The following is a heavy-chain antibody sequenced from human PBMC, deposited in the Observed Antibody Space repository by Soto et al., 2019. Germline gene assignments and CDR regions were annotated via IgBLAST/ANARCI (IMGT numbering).Heavy chain of an antibody. D-gene: IGHD3-3*01. CDR3: ARDPYYDFWSGSNWFDP. J-gene: IGHJ5*02. V-gene: IGHV1-3*01. CDR2: INAGNGDT. Sequence: ASVKVSCKASGYTFTNYAMHWVRQAPGQRREWMGWINAGNGDTKYSQNFQGRVTITRDTSASTAYMELSSLRSEDTAVYYCARDPYYDFWSGSNWFDPWGQGXLVTVSS. CDR1: GYTFTNYA.